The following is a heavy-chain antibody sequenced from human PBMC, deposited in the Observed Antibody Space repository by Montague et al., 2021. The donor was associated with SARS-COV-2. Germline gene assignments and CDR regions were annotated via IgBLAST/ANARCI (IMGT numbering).Heavy chain of an antibody. CDR2: IYSGGST. J-gene: IGHJ4*02. V-gene: IGHV3-53*04. CDR1: GFTVSSNY. D-gene: IGHD3-10*01. CDR3: AGSNWSSGSYYQLDY. Sequence: SLRLSCAASGFTVSSNYMSWVRQAPGKGLEWVSVIYSGGSTYYADPVKGRFTISRHNSKNTLYLQMNSLRAEDTAVYYYAGSNWSSGSYYQLDYWGQGTLVTVSS.